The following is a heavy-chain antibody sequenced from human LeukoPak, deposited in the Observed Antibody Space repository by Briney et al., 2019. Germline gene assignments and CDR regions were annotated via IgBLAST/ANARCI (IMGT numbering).Heavy chain of an antibody. V-gene: IGHV3-21*01. CDR1: GFTVNNNY. Sequence: KSGGSLRLSCAASGFTVNNNYMSWVRQAPGKGLEWVSSISSSSSYIYYADSVKGRFTISRDNAKNSLYLQMNSLRAEDTAVYYCARDFGGLVVIIGPLDYWGQGTLVTVSS. D-gene: IGHD3-3*01. CDR3: ARDFGGLVVIIGPLDY. J-gene: IGHJ4*02. CDR2: ISSSSSYI.